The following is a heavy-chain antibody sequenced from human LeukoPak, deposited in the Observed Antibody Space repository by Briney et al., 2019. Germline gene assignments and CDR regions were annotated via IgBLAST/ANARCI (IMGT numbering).Heavy chain of an antibody. V-gene: IGHV1-2*02. CDR1: GYPFTGYY. J-gene: IGHJ5*02. CDR2: NNPDSGVT. D-gene: IGHD1-26*01. CDR3: ARHVGATRDLDP. Sequence: GASVKVSCRASGYPFTGYYIHWVRQAPGQGLEWMGWNNPDSGVTDHSQQFQGRVTMTRDTSINTAYTEVSGLRFDDTALYYCARHVGATRDLDPWGQGTLVTVSS.